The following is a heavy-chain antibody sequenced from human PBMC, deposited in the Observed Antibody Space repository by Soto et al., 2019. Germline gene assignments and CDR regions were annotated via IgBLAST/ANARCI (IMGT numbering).Heavy chain of an antibody. V-gene: IGHV3-23*01. CDR3: AKWDGDGDH. CDR2: ISIGGDKT. D-gene: IGHD2-21*02. CDR1: GFSFSSYS. J-gene: IGHJ5*02. Sequence: EVQLLESGGDLVQPGGSLRLSCAASGFSFSSYSFTWVRQAPGKGLEWVAGISIGGDKTWHADSVKGRFTISRDNSKNTVYLQMKSLRVDDTAVYYCAKWDGDGDHWGQGTLVTVYS.